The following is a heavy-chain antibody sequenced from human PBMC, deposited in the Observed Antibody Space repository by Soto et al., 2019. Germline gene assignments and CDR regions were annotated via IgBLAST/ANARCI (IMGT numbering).Heavy chain of an antibody. V-gene: IGHV5-51*01. CDR1: GYSFTSYW. J-gene: IGHJ6*02. D-gene: IGHD6-19*01. CDR2: IYPGDSDT. Sequence: GESLKISCKGSGYSFTSYWIGWVRQMPGKGLEWMGIIYPGDSDTRYSPSFQGQVTISKDTSKNQVFLTMTNVAPVDTATYYCARTPWGIAVADPYYYYGMNVWGQGTTVTVSS. CDR3: ARTPWGIAVADPYYYYGMNV.